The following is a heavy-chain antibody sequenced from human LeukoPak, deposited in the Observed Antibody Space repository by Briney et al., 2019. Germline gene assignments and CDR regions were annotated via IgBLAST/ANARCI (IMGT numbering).Heavy chain of an antibody. CDR2: INEDGSTT. D-gene: IGHD4-23*01. V-gene: IGHV3-74*01. CDR1: GFTFSSYW. Sequence: GGSLRLSCAASGFTFSSYWFHWVRQTPGKGLVWVSRINEDGSTTNYADSVKGRFTISRDNSKNTLYLQMNSLRAEDTAVYYCAKSSDYGGNSGVPDYWGQGTLVTVSS. J-gene: IGHJ4*02. CDR3: AKSSDYGGNSGVPDY.